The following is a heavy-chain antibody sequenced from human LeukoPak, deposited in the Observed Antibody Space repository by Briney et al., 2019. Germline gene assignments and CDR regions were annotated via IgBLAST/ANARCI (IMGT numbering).Heavy chain of an antibody. CDR1: GGSISSYY. Sequence: PSETLSLTCTVSGGSISSYYWSWIRQPAGKGLEWIGRIYTSGSTNYNPSLKSRVTMSVDTSKNQFSLKLSSVTAADTAVYYCASTRPKQYCSSTSCYPSNWFDPWGQGTLVTVSS. CDR3: ASTRPKQYCSSTSCYPSNWFDP. J-gene: IGHJ5*02. D-gene: IGHD2-2*01. V-gene: IGHV4-4*07. CDR2: IYTSGST.